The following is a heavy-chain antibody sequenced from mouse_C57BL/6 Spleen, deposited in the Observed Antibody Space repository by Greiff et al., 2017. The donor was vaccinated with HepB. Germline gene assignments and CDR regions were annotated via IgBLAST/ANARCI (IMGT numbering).Heavy chain of an antibody. CDR1: GYTFTSYW. CDR2: IYPSDSET. J-gene: IGHJ4*01. D-gene: IGHD1-1*01. CDR3: ARGLTGEGAMDY. Sequence: VKLMESGAELVRPGSSVKLSCKASGYTFTSYWMDWVKQRPGQGLEWIGNIYPSDSETHYNQKFKDKATLTVDKSSSTAYMQLSSLTSEDSAVYYCARGLTGEGAMDYWGQGTSVTVSS. V-gene: IGHV1-61*01.